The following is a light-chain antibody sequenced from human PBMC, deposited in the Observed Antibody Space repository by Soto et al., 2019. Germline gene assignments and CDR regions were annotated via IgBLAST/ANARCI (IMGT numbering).Light chain of an antibody. CDR3: QQYGSSAFT. J-gene: IGKJ3*01. CDR2: GAS. Sequence: EIVLTQSPGTLSLSPGERATLSCRASQSVSSSYLAWYQQKPGQAPRLLIYGASSRATGIPDRFSGSGSGTDFTLTISRLEPEDFALNYCQQYGSSAFTFCPGTKVDIK. V-gene: IGKV3-20*01. CDR1: QSVSSSY.